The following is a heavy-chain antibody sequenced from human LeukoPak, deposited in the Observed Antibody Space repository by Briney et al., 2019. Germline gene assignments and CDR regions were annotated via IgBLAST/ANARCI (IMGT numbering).Heavy chain of an antibody. J-gene: IGHJ4*02. D-gene: IGHD5-18*01. V-gene: IGHV1-18*01. CDR1: GYTFTDFG. CDR2: IGAYNGNT. Sequence: ASVKVSCKASGYTFTDFGVSWVRQAPGQGLEWMGWIGAYNGNTNYVQEFQGRVTMTTDISTSTAYMELRSLRSDDTAVFYCVRDLGVDTSMIFFDYWGQGTRVTVSS. CDR3: VRDLGVDTSMIFFDY.